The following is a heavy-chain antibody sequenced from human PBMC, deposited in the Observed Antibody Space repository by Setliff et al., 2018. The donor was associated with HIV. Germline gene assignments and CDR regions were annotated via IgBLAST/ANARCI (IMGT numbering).Heavy chain of an antibody. V-gene: IGHV4-59*11. Sequence: SETLSLTCTVSGGSISSHYWSWIRQPPGKGLEWIGSIYYSGSTNYNPSLKSRVTISVDTSKNQFSLKLSSVTAADTAVYYCARDSMPPFWRGGRNWFDPWGQGTLVTVSS. J-gene: IGHJ5*02. CDR2: IYYSGST. D-gene: IGHD3-3*01. CDR3: ARDSMPPFWRGGRNWFDP. CDR1: GGSISSHY.